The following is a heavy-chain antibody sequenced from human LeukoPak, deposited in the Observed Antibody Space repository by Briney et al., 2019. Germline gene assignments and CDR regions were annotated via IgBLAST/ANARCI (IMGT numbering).Heavy chain of an antibody. CDR3: ARPHSSTDFYAFDI. J-gene: IGHJ3*02. V-gene: IGHV4-4*09. CDR2: IRTSGST. CDR1: DGSISDYY. Sequence: PSETLSLTCTVSDGSISDYYWSWIRQPPGTGLEWIGYIRTSGSTNYSPSLASRVTMSVDTSKNQISLKLRSVTAADTAVYYCARPHSSTDFYAFDIWGQGTMVTVSS. D-gene: IGHD2-2*01.